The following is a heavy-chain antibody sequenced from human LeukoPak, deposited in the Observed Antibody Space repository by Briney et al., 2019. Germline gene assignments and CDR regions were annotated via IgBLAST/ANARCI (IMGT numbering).Heavy chain of an antibody. V-gene: IGHV4-59*01. CDR1: GGSISSYY. CDR2: IYYSGST. CDR3: AREVGATRSLYYYYMDV. D-gene: IGHD1-26*01. Sequence: PSETLSLACTVSGGSISSYYWSWIRQPPGKGLEWIGYIYYSGSTNYNPSLKSRVTISVDTSKNQFSLKLSSVTAADTAVYYCAREVGATRSLYYYYMDVWGKGTTVTVSS. J-gene: IGHJ6*03.